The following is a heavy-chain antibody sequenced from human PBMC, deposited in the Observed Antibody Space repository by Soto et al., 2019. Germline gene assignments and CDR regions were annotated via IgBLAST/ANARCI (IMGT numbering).Heavy chain of an antibody. D-gene: IGHD3-22*01. CDR1: GFTFDDYT. CDR2: IYSGGST. J-gene: IGHJ3*02. Sequence: GGSLRLSCAASGFTFDDYTMHWVRQAPGKGLEWVSVIYSGGSTYYADSVKGRFTISRDNSKNTLYLQMNSLRAEDTAVYYCARNYDSTAGGAFDIWGQGTMVTVSS. V-gene: IGHV3-53*01. CDR3: ARNYDSTAGGAFDI.